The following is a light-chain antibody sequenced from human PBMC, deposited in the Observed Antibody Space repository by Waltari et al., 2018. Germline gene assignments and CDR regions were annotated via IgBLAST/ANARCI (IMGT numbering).Light chain of an antibody. J-gene: IGKJ2*01. Sequence: EVVLTQSPDTLSLSPGERATLSCRASPSVISNYLAWYQQRPGQAPRLLIYDAFRRNTGIPDKYSGSGSGTDFTLTISRLEPEDFAVYYCQQYGDSPYTFGQGTKVEIK. CDR2: DAF. V-gene: IGKV3-20*01. CDR1: PSVISNY. CDR3: QQYGDSPYT.